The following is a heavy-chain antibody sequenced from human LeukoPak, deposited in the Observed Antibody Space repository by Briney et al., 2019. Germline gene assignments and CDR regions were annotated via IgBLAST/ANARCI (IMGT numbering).Heavy chain of an antibody. CDR3: ARLSTTVTINDY. J-gene: IGHJ4*02. V-gene: IGHV1-46*01. CDR2: INPSGGST. Sequence: GIINPSGGSTSCAQKFQGRVTMTRDTSTSTVYMELSSLRSEDTAVYYCARLSTTVTINDYWGQGTLVTVSS. D-gene: IGHD4-17*01.